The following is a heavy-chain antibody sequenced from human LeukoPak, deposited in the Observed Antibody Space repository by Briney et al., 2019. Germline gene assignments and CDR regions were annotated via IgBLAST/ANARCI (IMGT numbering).Heavy chain of an antibody. Sequence: EASVKVSCKASEYTFTGYYMHWVRQAPGQGLEWMGWINPNSGGTNYAQKFQGRVTMTRDTSISTAYMELSRLRSDDTAVYYCARDTYGSGSSDFDYWGQGTLVTVSS. D-gene: IGHD3-10*01. V-gene: IGHV1-2*02. CDR1: EYTFTGYY. CDR2: INPNSGGT. J-gene: IGHJ4*02. CDR3: ARDTYGSGSSDFDY.